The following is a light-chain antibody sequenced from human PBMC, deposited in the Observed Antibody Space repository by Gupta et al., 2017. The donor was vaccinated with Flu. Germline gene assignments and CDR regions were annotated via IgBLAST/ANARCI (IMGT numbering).Light chain of an antibody. V-gene: IGKV1-39*01. Sequence: DVRITQSPSSLSASVGDRVTISCRASQNIDTSLNWYQYTPGKAPRLLIYASSNLQSGVPLIFSASGSGTDFTLTITTLEPDDVTSYFCQQSHSTPVTFGGGTKVEI. CDR1: QNIDTS. CDR2: ASS. CDR3: QQSHSTPVT. J-gene: IGKJ4*01.